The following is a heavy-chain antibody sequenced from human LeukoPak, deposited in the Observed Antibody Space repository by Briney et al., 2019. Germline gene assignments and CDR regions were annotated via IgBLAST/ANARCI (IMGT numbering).Heavy chain of an antibody. J-gene: IGHJ4*02. CDR1: GGTFSSYA. Sequence: SVKVSCKASGGTFSSYAISWVRQAPGQGLEWMGGIIPIFGTANYAQKFQGRVTITADESTSTAYMELSSLRSGDTAVYYCASGEQWLGRAPIWGQGTLVTVSS. D-gene: IGHD6-19*01. CDR2: IIPIFGTA. V-gene: IGHV1-69*13. CDR3: ASGEQWLGRAPI.